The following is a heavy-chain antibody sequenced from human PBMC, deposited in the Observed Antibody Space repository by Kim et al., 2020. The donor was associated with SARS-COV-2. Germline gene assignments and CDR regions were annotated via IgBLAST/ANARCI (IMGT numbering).Heavy chain of an antibody. V-gene: IGHV3-11*06. J-gene: IGHJ6*02. Sequence: GRFTISRDNAKNSLYLQMNSLRAEDTAVYYCARVFEMATITGYYYYGMDVWGQGTTVTVSS. D-gene: IGHD5-12*01. CDR3: ARVFEMATITGYYYYGMDV.